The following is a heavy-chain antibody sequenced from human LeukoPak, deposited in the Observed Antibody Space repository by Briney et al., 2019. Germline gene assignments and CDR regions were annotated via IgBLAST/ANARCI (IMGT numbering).Heavy chain of an antibody. V-gene: IGHV3-23*01. CDR1: GFTFSSYA. J-gene: IGHJ4*02. Sequence: PGGSLRLSCAASGFTFSSYAMSWVRQAPGKGLEWVSAISGSGGSTYYADSVKGRFTISRDNSKNTLYLQMNSLRAEDTAVYYCATDSGSYFKARSPKDYWGQGTLVTVSS. CDR3: ATDSGSYFKARSPKDY. CDR2: ISGSGGST. D-gene: IGHD1-26*01.